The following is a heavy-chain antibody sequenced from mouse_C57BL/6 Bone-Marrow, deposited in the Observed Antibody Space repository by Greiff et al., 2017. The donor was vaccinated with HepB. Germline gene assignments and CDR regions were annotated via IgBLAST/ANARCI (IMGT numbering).Heavy chain of an antibody. J-gene: IGHJ2*01. CDR2: INYDGSST. CDR1: GFTFSDYY. V-gene: IGHV5-16*01. D-gene: IGHD2-3*01. Sequence: EVKVVESEGGLVQPGRSMKLSCTASGFTFSDYYMAWVRQVPEKGLEWVANINYDGSSTYYLDSLKSRFIISRDNAKNILYLQMSSLKSEDTATYYCARDDGTLGIDYWGQGTTLTVSS. CDR3: ARDDGTLGIDY.